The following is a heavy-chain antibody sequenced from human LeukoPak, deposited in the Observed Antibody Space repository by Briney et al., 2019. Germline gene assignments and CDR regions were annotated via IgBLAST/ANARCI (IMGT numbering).Heavy chain of an antibody. V-gene: IGHV1-2*02. CDR1: GSTFTDYH. D-gene: IGHD6-13*01. CDR2: INPNSGDS. J-gene: IGHJ5*02. Sequence: ASVKVSCKASGSTFTDYHLHWVRQAPGQGLEWMGWINPNSGDSNYAQKFQGRVTMTRDTSISTAYMEVSRLRSDDTAVYYCARLSGYTSSRSSEDWFAPWGQGTLVTVSS. CDR3: ARLSGYTSSRSSEDWFAP.